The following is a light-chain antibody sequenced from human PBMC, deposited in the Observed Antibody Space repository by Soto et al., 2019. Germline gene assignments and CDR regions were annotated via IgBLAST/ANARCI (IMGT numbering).Light chain of an antibody. CDR2: TTS. V-gene: IGKV1-12*01. J-gene: IGKJ5*01. CDR3: QQANRFPIT. CDR1: HDISSW. Sequence: DIQMTQSPSFVSASVGDRVTVTCRASHDISSWLAWYQQKPGKAPKLLIYTTSTLGSGVPSRFSGSRSGTDFTLTISGLQPEDFATYYCQQANRFPITFGQGTRLEIK.